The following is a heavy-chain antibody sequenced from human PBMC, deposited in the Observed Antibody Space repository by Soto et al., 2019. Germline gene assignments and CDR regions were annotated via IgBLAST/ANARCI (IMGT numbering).Heavy chain of an antibody. V-gene: IGHV1-2*04. CDR1: GYTFTGYY. J-gene: IGHJ3*02. CDR2: INPNSGGT. CDR3: ARALNYDFWSGYFEGLAPVSNDAFDI. D-gene: IGHD3-3*01. Sequence: PPASVKVSCKASGYTFTGYYMHWVRQAPGQGLEWMGWINPNSGGTNYAQKFQGWVTMTRDTSISTAYMELSRLRSDDTAVYYCARALNYDFWSGYFEGLAPVSNDAFDIWGQGTMVTVSS.